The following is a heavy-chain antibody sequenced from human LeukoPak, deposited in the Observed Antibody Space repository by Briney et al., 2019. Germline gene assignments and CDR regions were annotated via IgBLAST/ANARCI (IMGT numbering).Heavy chain of an antibody. J-gene: IGHJ4*02. V-gene: IGHV4-34*01. D-gene: IGHD6-19*01. Sequence: PSETLSLTCAVYGGSFSGYYWCWIRQPPGKGLEWIGEINHSGSTNYNPSLKSRVTISVDTSKNQFSLKLSSVTAADTAVYYCARYYRGGWYYLDYWGQGTLVTVSS. CDR3: ARYYRGGWYYLDY. CDR1: GGSFSGYY. CDR2: INHSGST.